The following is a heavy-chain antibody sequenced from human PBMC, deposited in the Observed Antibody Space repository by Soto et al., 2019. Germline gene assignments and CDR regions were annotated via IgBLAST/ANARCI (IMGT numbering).Heavy chain of an antibody. CDR1: GSTFSSYW. CDR2: IKQDGSEK. D-gene: IGHD3-16*02. CDR3: ARVFHIIITFGEVIAGGMDV. J-gene: IGHJ6*02. Sequence: RGSRRLSCAASGSTFSSYWMSWVRQAPGKGLEWVANIKQDGSEKYYVDSVKGRFTISRDNAKSSLYLQMNSLRAEDTAVYYCARVFHIIITFGEVIAGGMDVWGQGTTVTVSS. V-gene: IGHV3-7*03.